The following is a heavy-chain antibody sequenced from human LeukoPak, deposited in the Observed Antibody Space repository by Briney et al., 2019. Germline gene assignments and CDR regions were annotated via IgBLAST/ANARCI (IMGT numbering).Heavy chain of an antibody. CDR2: IYSGGST. D-gene: IGHD6-13*01. Sequence: GGSLILSCAASGFTVSSNYMSWVRQAPGKGLEWVSVIYSGGSTYYADSVKGRFTISRDNSKNTLYLQMNSLRAEDTAVYYCARGFSSSWGVFDYWGQGTLVTVSS. CDR3: ARGFSSSWGVFDY. CDR1: GFTVSSNY. V-gene: IGHV3-53*01. J-gene: IGHJ4*02.